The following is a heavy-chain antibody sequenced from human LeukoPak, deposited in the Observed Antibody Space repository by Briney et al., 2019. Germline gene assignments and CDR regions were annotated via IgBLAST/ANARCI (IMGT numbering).Heavy chain of an antibody. Sequence: GGSLRLSCAASGFTFSSYGMHWVRQAPGKGLEWVADIWYGGSNKYYADSVKGRFTISRDNSKNTLYLQMNSLRAEDTAVYYCARGGPDSSGYYYYFDYWGQGTLVTVSS. CDR2: IWYGGSNK. CDR1: GFTFSSYG. CDR3: ARGGPDSSGYYYYFDY. V-gene: IGHV3-33*01. D-gene: IGHD3-22*01. J-gene: IGHJ4*02.